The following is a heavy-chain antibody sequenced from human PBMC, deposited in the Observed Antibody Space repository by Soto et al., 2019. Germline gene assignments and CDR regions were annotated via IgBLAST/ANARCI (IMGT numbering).Heavy chain of an antibody. J-gene: IGHJ5*02. CDR2: IYYSGST. V-gene: IGHV4-31*03. D-gene: IGHD3-22*01. Sequence: ASETLSLTCTVSGGSVSSAGYYWSWIRQHPGGGLEWIGYIYYSGSTDYNPSLKSRVTISVDMSKNQFSLKLRSVTAADTATYFCARDEYYDSNNWLEHWGLGTLVTVSS. CDR3: ARDEYYDSNNWLEH. CDR1: GGSVSSAGYY.